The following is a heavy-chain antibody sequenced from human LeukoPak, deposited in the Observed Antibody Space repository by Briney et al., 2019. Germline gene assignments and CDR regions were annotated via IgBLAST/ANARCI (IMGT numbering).Heavy chain of an antibody. CDR2: ITPIFGTA. CDR1: GGTFSSYA. D-gene: IGHD2-8*01. V-gene: IGHV1-69*13. Sequence: SVKVSCKASGGTFSSYAISWVRQAPGQGLEWMGGITPIFGTANYAQKFQGRVTITADESTSTAYMEPSSLRSEDTAVYYCAGGWGYCTNGVCYNGGYYFDYWGQGTLVTVSS. J-gene: IGHJ4*02. CDR3: AGGWGYCTNGVCYNGGYYFDY.